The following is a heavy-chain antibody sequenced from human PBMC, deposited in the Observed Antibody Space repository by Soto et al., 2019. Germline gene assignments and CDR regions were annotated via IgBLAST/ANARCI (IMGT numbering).Heavy chain of an antibody. Sequence: EVQLLESGGGLVQPGGSLRLSCAASGFTFSSYAMSWVRQAPGKGLEWVSAISGSGGSTYYADSVKGRFTVSRDNSKNTLYLQMNSLRAEDTAVYYCAKTSHVGYYYYMDVWGKGTTVTVSS. D-gene: IGHD1-26*01. CDR3: AKTSHVGYYYYMDV. V-gene: IGHV3-23*01. J-gene: IGHJ6*03. CDR1: GFTFSSYA. CDR2: ISGSGGST.